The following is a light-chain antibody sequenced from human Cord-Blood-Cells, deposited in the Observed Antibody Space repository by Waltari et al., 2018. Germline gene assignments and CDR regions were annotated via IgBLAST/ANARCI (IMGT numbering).Light chain of an antibody. V-gene: IGKV4-1*01. CDR1: NKNY. Sequence: DIVMTQSPDSLAVSLGERATINNKNYLAWYQQKPGQPPKLLIYWASTRESGVPDRFSGSGSRTEFTLTISSLQAEDVAVYYCQQYYSTPLTFGGGTKVEIK. CDR3: QQYYSTPLT. CDR2: WAS. J-gene: IGKJ4*01.